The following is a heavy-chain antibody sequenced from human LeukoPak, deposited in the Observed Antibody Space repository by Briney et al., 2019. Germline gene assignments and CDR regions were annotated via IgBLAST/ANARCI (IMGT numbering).Heavy chain of an antibody. CDR1: GVTFTSYA. CDR3: ARDAPYYYGSGSYYNPPVGYFDY. V-gene: IGHV1-69*05. D-gene: IGHD3-10*01. Sequence: SVKVSCKASGVTFTSYAISWVRQAPGQGLEWIGRIIPIFGTATYAQKFQGRGTITKAESTSTDSMELSRLRSEDTAVYYCARDAPYYYGSGSYYNPPVGYFDYWGQGTLVTVSS. J-gene: IGHJ4*02. CDR2: IIPIFGTA.